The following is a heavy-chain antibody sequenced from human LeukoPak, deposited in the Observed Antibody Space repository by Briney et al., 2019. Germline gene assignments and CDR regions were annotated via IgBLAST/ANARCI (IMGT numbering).Heavy chain of an antibody. CDR3: AKAGSGYDFALYYYYMDV. D-gene: IGHD5-12*01. V-gene: IGHV3-23*01. CDR1: GFTFSSYA. CDR2: ISGSGGST. Sequence: SGGSLRLSCAASGFTFSSYAMSWVRQAPGKGLGWVSAISGSGGSTYYADSVKGRFTISRDNSKNTLYLQMNSLRAEDTAVYYCAKAGSGYDFALYYYYMDVWGKGTTVTVSS. J-gene: IGHJ6*03.